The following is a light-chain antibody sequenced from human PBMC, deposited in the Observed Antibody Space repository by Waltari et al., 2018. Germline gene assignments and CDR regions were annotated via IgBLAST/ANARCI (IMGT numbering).Light chain of an antibody. Sequence: SYVLTQPPSVSVAPGKTAMITCGADNIGDRTGHWYQQRPGQAPGLVVVDDSDRPSGIPERFSGSNSGDTATLTISRVEAGDEADYSCQVWDDSSDHVVFGGGTKLTVL. CDR3: QVWDDSSDHVV. V-gene: IGLV3-21*03. CDR2: DDS. CDR1: NIGDRT. J-gene: IGLJ2*01.